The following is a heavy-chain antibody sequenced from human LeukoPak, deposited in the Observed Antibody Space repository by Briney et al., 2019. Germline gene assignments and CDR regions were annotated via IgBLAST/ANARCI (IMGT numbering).Heavy chain of an antibody. D-gene: IGHD6-19*01. Sequence: SETLSLTCTVSGGSISSSSYYWGWIRQPPGKGLEWIGSIYYSGSTYYNPSLKSRVTISVDTSKNQFSLKLSSVTAADTAVYYCASPRPTGYSSGWYRGPAAFDIWGQGTMVTVSS. J-gene: IGHJ3*02. CDR3: ASPRPTGYSSGWYRGPAAFDI. V-gene: IGHV4-39*01. CDR2: IYYSGST. CDR1: GGSISSSSYY.